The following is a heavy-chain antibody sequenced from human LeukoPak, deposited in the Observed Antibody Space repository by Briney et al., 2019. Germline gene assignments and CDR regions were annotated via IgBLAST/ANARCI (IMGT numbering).Heavy chain of an antibody. CDR2: ISHDGNTK. J-gene: IGHJ6*02. CDR3: ARDGGNPRGYYHYGMDV. V-gene: IGHV3-30-3*01. D-gene: IGHD1-14*01. Sequence: GGSLRLSCAASGFTFSSYALHWVRQAPGKGLEWVAIISHDGNTKHYADSVKGRFTISRDNSKDTPYLQMNSLRVEDTAVYYCARDGGNPRGYYHYGMDVWGQGTTVTASS. CDR1: GFTFSSYA.